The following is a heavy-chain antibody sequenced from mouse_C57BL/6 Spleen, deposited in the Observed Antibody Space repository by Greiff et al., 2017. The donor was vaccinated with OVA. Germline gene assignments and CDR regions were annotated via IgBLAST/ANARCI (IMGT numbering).Heavy chain of an antibody. D-gene: IGHD2-4*01. CDR1: GYTFTSYW. Sequence: QVQLQQPGTELVQPGASVKLSCKASGYTFTSYWMHWVKQRPGQGLEWIGNINPSNGGTNYTEKFKSKATLTVDKSSSTAYMQLSSLTSEDSAVXYCAREPHYDYVDWYYGVWGTGPTVTVAA. V-gene: IGHV1-53*01. CDR3: AREPHYDYVDWYYGV. CDR2: INPSNGGT. J-gene: IGHJ1*03.